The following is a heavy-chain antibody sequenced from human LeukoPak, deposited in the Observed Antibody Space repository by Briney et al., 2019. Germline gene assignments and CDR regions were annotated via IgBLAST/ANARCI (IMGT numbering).Heavy chain of an antibody. CDR2: ISGFNGQT. V-gene: IGHV1-18*01. CDR1: GYIFKSYG. D-gene: IGHD2-8*02. Sequence: GASVKVSCKASGYIFKSYGVNWVRQAPGQGLEWVGWISGFNGQTDYGQRFQGIVTMTRDTSTSTAYMELRSLRSEDTAVYYCARSGILVTGVRMDVWGKGTTVIVSS. CDR3: ARSGILVTGVRMDV. J-gene: IGHJ6*04.